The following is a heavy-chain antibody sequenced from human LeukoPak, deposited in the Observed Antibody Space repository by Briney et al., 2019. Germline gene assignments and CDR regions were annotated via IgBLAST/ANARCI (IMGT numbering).Heavy chain of an antibody. CDR1: GGSISSHY. CDR2: INHSGST. D-gene: IGHD3-16*01. CDR3: ARKGGYYYYYMDA. V-gene: IGHV4-34*01. Sequence: PSETLSLTCTVSGGSISSHYWSWIRQPPGKGLEWIGEINHSGSTNYNPSLKSRVTISVDTSKNQFSLKLSSVTAADTAVYYCARKGGYYYYYMDAWGKGTTVTVSS. J-gene: IGHJ6*03.